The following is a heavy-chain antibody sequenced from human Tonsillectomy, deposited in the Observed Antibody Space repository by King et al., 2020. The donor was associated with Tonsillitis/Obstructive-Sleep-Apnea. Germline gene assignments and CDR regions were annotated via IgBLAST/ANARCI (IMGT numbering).Heavy chain of an antibody. Sequence: MQLVQSGAEVKKPGSSVKVSCKASGGTFSSYAISWVRQAPGQGLEWMGGIIPIFGTANYAQKFQGRVTITADESTSTAYMELSSLRSEDTAVYYCAETTVTTNFKNYYYYSYMDVWGKGTTVTVSS. CDR3: AETTVTTNFKNYYYYSYMDV. V-gene: IGHV1-69*01. J-gene: IGHJ6*03. D-gene: IGHD4-17*01. CDR2: IIPIFGTA. CDR1: GGTFSSYA.